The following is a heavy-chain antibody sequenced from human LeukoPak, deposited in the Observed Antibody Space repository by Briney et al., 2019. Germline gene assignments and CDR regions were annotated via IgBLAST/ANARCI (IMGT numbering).Heavy chain of an antibody. CDR2: ISSSSSYI. CDR3: ARDHGDYSYYYYYYMDV. V-gene: IGHV3-21*01. Sequence: GGSLRLSCAASGFTFSSYSMNWVRQAPGKVLEWVSSISSSSSYIYYADSVKGRFTISRDNAKNSLYLQMNSLRAEDTAVYYCARDHGDYSYYYYYYMDVWGKGTTVTVSS. J-gene: IGHJ6*03. CDR1: GFTFSSYS. D-gene: IGHD4-17*01.